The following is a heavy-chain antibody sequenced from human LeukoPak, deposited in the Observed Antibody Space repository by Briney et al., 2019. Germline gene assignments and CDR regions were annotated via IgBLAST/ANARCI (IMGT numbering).Heavy chain of an antibody. Sequence: APVKVSCKASGYTFTSYGISWLRQAPGQGLEWMGWISAYNGNTNYAQKLQGRVTMTTDTSTSTAYMELRSLRSDDTAVYYCAREVLDYGSGSYYNLWGQGTLVTVSS. CDR3: AREVLDYGSGSYYNL. CDR1: GYTFTSYG. D-gene: IGHD3-10*01. J-gene: IGHJ5*02. CDR2: ISAYNGNT. V-gene: IGHV1-18*01.